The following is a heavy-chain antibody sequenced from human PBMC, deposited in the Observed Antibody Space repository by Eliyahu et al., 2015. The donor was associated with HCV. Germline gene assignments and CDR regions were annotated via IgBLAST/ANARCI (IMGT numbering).Heavy chain of an antibody. CDR2: FHSENGET. CDR3: ASVGY. J-gene: IGHJ4*02. V-gene: IGHV1-24*01. CDR1: GYTLTELS. Sequence: QVQLVQSEAEVKKPGXSVXVSCKVSGYTLTELSIHWVRQAPGKGLEWMGGFHSENGETFYAQKFQGRVTMTENTSTDTTYMELTSLRSEDTAMYYCASVGYWGQGTLVTVSS. D-gene: IGHD1-26*01.